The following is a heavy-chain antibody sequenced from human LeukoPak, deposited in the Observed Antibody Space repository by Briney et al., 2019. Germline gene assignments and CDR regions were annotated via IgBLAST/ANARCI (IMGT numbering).Heavy chain of an antibody. D-gene: IGHD3-10*01. CDR3: ARGDSITMVRGAPVGDY. J-gene: IGHJ4*02. CDR2: ISGSGGST. V-gene: IGHV3-23*01. Sequence: PGRSLRLSCAASGFTFSSYAMSWVRQAPGKGLEWVSAISGSGGSTYYADSVKGRFTISRDNSKNTLYLQMNSLRAEDTAVYYCARGDSITMVRGAPVGDYWGQGTLVTVSS. CDR1: GFTFSSYA.